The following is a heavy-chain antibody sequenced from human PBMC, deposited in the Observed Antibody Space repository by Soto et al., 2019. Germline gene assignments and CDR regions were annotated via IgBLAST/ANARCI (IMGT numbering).Heavy chain of an antibody. CDR2: IYYSGST. V-gene: IGHV4-59*08. D-gene: IGHD3-3*01. J-gene: IGHJ6*03. Sequence: SETLSLTCTVSGGSISSYYWSWIRQPPGKGLEWIGYIYYSGSTNYNPSLKSRVTISVDTSKNQFSLKLSSVTAADTAVYYCARHGDFWSGYYTYYYYYMDVWGKGTTVTVSS. CDR1: GGSISSYY. CDR3: ARHGDFWSGYYTYYYYYMDV.